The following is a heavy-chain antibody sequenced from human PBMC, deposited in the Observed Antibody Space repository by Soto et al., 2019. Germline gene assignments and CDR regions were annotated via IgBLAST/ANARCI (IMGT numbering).Heavy chain of an antibody. CDR2: ISYDGSNK. J-gene: IGHJ4*02. V-gene: IGHV3-30*18. Sequence: GGSLRLSCAASGFTFSSYGMHWVRQAPGKGLEWVAVISYDGSNKYYADSVKGRFTISRDNSKNTLYLQMNSLRAEDTAVYYCANYGDIDYWAQGTLVTVSS. CDR3: ANYGDIDY. D-gene: IGHD4-17*01. CDR1: GFTFSSYG.